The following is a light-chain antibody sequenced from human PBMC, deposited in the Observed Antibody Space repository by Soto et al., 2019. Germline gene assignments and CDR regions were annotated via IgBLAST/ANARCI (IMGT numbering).Light chain of an antibody. CDR2: DVS. CDR3: TSYTRRGNDV. Sequence: QSVLTQPASVSGSPGQSIAISCTGTSSDVGAYEYVSWYQQHPGKAPKLMIYDVSNRPSGVSNRFSGSKSANTASLTISGRQAEDEADYYCTSYTRRGNDVFGTGTKLTVL. J-gene: IGLJ1*01. V-gene: IGLV2-14*01. CDR1: SSDVGAYEY.